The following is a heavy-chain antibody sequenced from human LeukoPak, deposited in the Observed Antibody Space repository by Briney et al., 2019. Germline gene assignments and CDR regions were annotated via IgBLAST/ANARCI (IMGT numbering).Heavy chain of an antibody. V-gene: IGHV4-34*01. Sequence: KPSETLSLTCAVYGGSFSDYYWTWIRQTPGKGLEWIGEMSPIGSNNYNPSLKSRFTISVDTSKNQFSLKLRSVTAADTAVYYCARGRQDVNMILVVMAGVSYYLDVWSKGTTVTVS. CDR3: ARGRQDVNMILVVMAGVSYYLDV. CDR2: MSPIGSN. J-gene: IGHJ6*03. D-gene: IGHD3-22*01. CDR1: GGSFSDYY.